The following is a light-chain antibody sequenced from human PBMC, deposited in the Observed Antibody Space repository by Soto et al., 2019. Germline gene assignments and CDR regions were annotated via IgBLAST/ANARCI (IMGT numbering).Light chain of an antibody. CDR1: QSVSSY. J-gene: IGKJ5*01. V-gene: IGKV3-11*01. Sequence: EIVLTQSPATLSLSPGERATLSCRASQSVSSYLAWYQQKPGQAPRLLIYDASNRATGIPARFSGRGSGTDFTLTISSLEPEDFAVYYCQQRSSWPSITFGQGTRLEIK. CDR2: DAS. CDR3: QQRSSWPSIT.